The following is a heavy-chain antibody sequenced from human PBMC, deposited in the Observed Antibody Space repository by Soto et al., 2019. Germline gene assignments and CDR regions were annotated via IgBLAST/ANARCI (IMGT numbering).Heavy chain of an antibody. CDR2: IYWDDDK. Sequence: QITLKESDPTLVKPTQTLPLTCTFSGFSLDSPAVGVNWIRQPPGKALEWLGLIYWDDDKQYNPSLKSRLTITRDTSKNQVVLTMTNMDPVDTATYYCAHGSGWLSDYWGQGTLVTVSS. V-gene: IGHV2-5*02. J-gene: IGHJ4*02. D-gene: IGHD6-19*01. CDR3: AHGSGWLSDY. CDR1: GFSLDSPAVG.